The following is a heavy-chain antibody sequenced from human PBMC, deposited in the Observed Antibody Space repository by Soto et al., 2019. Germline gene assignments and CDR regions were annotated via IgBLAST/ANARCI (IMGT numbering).Heavy chain of an antibody. V-gene: IGHV1-2*04. CDR3: ARDRSGYYPLFDY. Sequence: GASVKVSCKASGYTFTGYYMHWVRQAPGQGLEWMGWINPNSGGTDYAQKFQGWVTMTRDTSISTAYMELSRLRSDDTAVYYCARDRSGYYPLFDYWGQGTPVTVSS. CDR1: GYTFTGYY. D-gene: IGHD3-3*01. J-gene: IGHJ4*02. CDR2: INPNSGGT.